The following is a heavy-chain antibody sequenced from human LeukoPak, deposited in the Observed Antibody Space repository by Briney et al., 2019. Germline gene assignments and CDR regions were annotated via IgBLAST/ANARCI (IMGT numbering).Heavy chain of an antibody. V-gene: IGHV3-30*18. CDR1: GFTFSSYG. CDR3: AKDYSSGWYLDY. CDR2: ISYDGSNK. D-gene: IGHD6-19*01. Sequence: GGSLRLSCAASGFTFSSYGMHWVRQAPGKGLEWVAVISYDGSNKYYADSVKGRFTISRDNSKNTLCLQMNSLRAEDTAVYYCAKDYSSGWYLDYWGQGTLVTVSS. J-gene: IGHJ4*02.